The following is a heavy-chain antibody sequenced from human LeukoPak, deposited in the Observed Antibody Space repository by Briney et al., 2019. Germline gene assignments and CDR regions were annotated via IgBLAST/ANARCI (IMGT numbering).Heavy chain of an antibody. J-gene: IGHJ4*02. V-gene: IGHV3-30*01. CDR1: GFTFSSYA. Sequence: GRSLRLSCAASGFTFSSYAMHWVRQAPGKGLEWVAVISYDGSNKYYADSVKGRFTISRDNSKNTLYLQMNSLRAEDTAVYYCARTISTVTRDFDYWGQGTLATVSS. CDR2: ISYDGSNK. CDR3: ARTISTVTRDFDY. D-gene: IGHD4-17*01.